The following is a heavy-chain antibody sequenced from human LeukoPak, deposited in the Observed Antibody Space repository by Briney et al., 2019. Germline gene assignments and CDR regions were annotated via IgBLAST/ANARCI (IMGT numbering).Heavy chain of an antibody. CDR3: ARVPLYGSGSYYNDY. J-gene: IGHJ4*02. D-gene: IGHD3-10*01. CDR1: GGSISSGRYY. CDR2: IYTSGST. V-gene: IGHV4-61*02. Sequence: SQTLSLTCTVSGGSISSGRYYWSWLRQPAGAGLEWLGRIYTSGSTNYNPSLKSRVTISVDTSKNQFSLKLSSVTAADTAVYYCARVPLYGSGSYYNDYWGQGTLVTVSS.